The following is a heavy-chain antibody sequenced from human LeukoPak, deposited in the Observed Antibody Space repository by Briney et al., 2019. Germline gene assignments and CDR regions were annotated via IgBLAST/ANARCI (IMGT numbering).Heavy chain of an antibody. Sequence: GGSLKLSCMGSGYNFSNYWIGWVRQMPGKGLEFMGLMHPGVSEKRYSPSFQGQFRFSADKSIPTAYLQWSSVKAPDTAMYYCARHYSSPFGGVIVITRFDKWGQGILLTVS. J-gene: IGHJ4*02. V-gene: IGHV5-51*01. CDR3: ARHYSSPFGGVIVITRFDK. CDR2: MHPGVSEK. CDR1: GYNFSNYW. D-gene: IGHD3-16*02.